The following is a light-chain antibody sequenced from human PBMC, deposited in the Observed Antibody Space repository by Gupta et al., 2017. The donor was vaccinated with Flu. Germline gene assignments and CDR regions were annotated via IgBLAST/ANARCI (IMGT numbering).Light chain of an antibody. CDR2: STS. CDR1: SSSY. J-gene: IGKJ2*03. CDR3: QQYGISPYS. Sequence: SSSYLAWYQQKPGQGPRLLIHSTSNRATGIPDRFSGSRSGTDFALTITRLEPEDFAVYYCQQYGISPYSFGQGTKLEIK. V-gene: IGKV3-20*01.